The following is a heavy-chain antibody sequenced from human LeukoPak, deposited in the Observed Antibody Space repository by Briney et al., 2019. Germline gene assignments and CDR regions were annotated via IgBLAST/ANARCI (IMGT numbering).Heavy chain of an antibody. CDR3: ARVSGQGYSSGWYYFDY. D-gene: IGHD6-19*01. CDR1: GYTFTSYA. CDR2: INAGNGNT. J-gene: IGHJ4*02. Sequence: ASVRVSCKASGYTFTSYAMHWVRQAPGQRLEWMGWINAGNGNTKYSQKFQGRVTITRDTSASTAYMELSSLRSEDTAVYYCARVSGQGYSSGWYYFDYWGQGTLVTVSS. V-gene: IGHV1-3*01.